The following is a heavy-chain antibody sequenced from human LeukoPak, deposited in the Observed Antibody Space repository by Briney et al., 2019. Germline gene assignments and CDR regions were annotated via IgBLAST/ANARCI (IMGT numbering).Heavy chain of an antibody. J-gene: IGHJ4*02. V-gene: IGHV3-21*01. D-gene: IGHD5-24*01. Sequence: GGSLRLSCAASGFTFSSYSMNWVRQAPGKGLEWVSSLSSGSSYIYYADSVKGRFTISRDNAKNSLHLQMNSLRAEDTAVYYCARLVEMATIDYWGQGTLVTVSS. CDR2: LSSGSSYI. CDR1: GFTFSSYS. CDR3: ARLVEMATIDY.